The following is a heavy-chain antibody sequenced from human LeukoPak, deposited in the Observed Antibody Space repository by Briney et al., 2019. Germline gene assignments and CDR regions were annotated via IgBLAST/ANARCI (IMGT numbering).Heavy chain of an antibody. CDR2: ISGSGGST. D-gene: IGHD2-2*01. V-gene: IGHV3-23*01. CDR1: GFTFSSYA. CDR3: ARGDCSATSCYYFDY. Sequence: PGGSLRLSCAAAGFTFSSYAMSWVRQAPGKGLEWVSAISGSGGSTYYADSVKGRFTISRDNSKNTLYLQMSSLRAEDTAVYYCARGDCSATSCYYFDYWGQGTLVTVSS. J-gene: IGHJ4*02.